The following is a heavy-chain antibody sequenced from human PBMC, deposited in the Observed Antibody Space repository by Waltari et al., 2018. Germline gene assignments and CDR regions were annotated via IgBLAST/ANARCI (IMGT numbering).Heavy chain of an antibody. D-gene: IGHD6-6*01. Sequence: QVQLQESGPGLVKPSQTLSLTCTVSGGSISIGSSHWSWIRQPAGKGLEWIGYIYTSGSTNYNPSLKSRVTISVDTSKNQFSLKLSSVTAADTAVYYCARQSIAARDYWGQGTLVTVSS. V-gene: IGHV4-61*09. CDR3: ARQSIAARDY. CDR2: IYTSGST. CDR1: GGSISIGSSH. J-gene: IGHJ4*02.